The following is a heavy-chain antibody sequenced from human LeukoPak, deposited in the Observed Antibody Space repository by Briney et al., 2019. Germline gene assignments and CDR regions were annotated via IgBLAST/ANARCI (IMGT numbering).Heavy chain of an antibody. CDR1: GVTFSSYA. CDR2: INPGGGST. J-gene: IGHJ4*02. V-gene: IGHV3-23*01. Sequence: GGSLGLSCAASGVTFSSYAMNWVRQGPGKGLEWVSAINPGGGSTYYADSVKGRFTISRDNSKNTLHLQMNSLRAEDTAVYYCAKAGGNSFFDYWGQGTLVTVSS. CDR3: AKAGGNSFFDY. D-gene: IGHD1-7*01.